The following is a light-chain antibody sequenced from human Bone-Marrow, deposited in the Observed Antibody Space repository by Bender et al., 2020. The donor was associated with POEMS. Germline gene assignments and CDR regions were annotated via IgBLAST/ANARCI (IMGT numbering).Light chain of an antibody. CDR2: DVS. J-gene: IGLJ2*01. CDR3: SSYTSSTTVL. V-gene: IGLV2-11*01. CDR1: SSDVGDYHY. Sequence: QSVLTQPPSVSGSPGQSVTISCTGTSSDVGDYHYVSWYQQHPGKAPKFLIYDVSNRPSGVPDRFSGSKSGNTASLTISGLQAEDEADYYCSSYTSSTTVLFGGGTKLTVL.